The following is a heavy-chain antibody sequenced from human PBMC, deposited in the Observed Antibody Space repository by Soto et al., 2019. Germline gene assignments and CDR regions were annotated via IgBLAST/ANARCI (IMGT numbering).Heavy chain of an antibody. J-gene: IGHJ4*02. V-gene: IGHV3-30*01. Sequence: DSVKGRFTISRDNSKNTLYLQMNSLRAEDTAVYYYARDKYFDYWGQGTLVTVSS. CDR3: ARDKYFDY.